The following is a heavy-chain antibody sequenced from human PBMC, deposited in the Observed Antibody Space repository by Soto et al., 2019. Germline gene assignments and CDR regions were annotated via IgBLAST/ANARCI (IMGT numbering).Heavy chain of an antibody. CDR3: AREENCSDGICYSEYFQR. D-gene: IGHD2-15*01. Sequence: GASVKVSFKASGYIFTAYSMHWVRQAPGQGLEWMGVVNPSGGSTNYAQKFQGRITMTRDTSTSTVYMDLSSLTSEDTAVYYCAREENCSDGICYSEYFQRWGQGTLVTVPQ. CDR1: GYIFTAYS. CDR2: VNPSGGST. J-gene: IGHJ1*01. V-gene: IGHV1-46*01.